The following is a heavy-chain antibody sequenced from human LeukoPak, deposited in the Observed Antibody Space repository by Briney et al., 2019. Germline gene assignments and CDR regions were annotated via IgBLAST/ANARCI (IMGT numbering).Heavy chain of an antibody. D-gene: IGHD3-3*01. CDR1: GCTFTSYD. CDR2: MNPNSGNT. Sequence: AASVKVSCMASGCTFTSYDINWVRQATGQGLEWLGWMNPNSGNTGYAQKFQGRVTMTRNTSISTAYMELSSLRSEDTAVYYCARRTKRFLEWLPEYYFDYWGQGTLVTVSS. V-gene: IGHV1-8*01. CDR3: ARRTKRFLEWLPEYYFDY. J-gene: IGHJ4*02.